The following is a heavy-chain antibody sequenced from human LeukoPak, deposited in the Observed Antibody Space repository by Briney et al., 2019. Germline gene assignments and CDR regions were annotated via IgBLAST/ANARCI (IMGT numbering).Heavy chain of an antibody. J-gene: IGHJ6*03. V-gene: IGHV3-21*01. CDR1: GFTFSSYS. CDR2: ISSSSSYI. Sequence: GGSLRLSCAASGFTFSSYSMNWVRQAPGKGLEWVSSISSSSSYIYYADSVKGRFTTSRDNAKNSLYLQMNSLRAEDTAVYYCARDYPEYCSGGSCYSNCYYYMDVWGKGTTVTVSS. CDR3: ARDYPEYCSGGSCYSNCYYYMDV. D-gene: IGHD2-15*01.